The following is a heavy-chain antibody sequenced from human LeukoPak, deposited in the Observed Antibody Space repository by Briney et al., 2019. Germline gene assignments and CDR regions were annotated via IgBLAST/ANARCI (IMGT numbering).Heavy chain of an antibody. Sequence: GGSLRLSCAASGFTFSSYGMSWVRQAPGKGLEWVSAISGSDGSTNYADSVKGRFTISRDNSKNTLYLQMNSLRAEDTAVYYCAKDHVDTSLRGGYYMDVWGKGTTVTVSS. CDR2: ISGSDGST. D-gene: IGHD5-18*01. CDR1: GFTFSSYG. J-gene: IGHJ6*03. V-gene: IGHV3-23*01. CDR3: AKDHVDTSLRGGYYMDV.